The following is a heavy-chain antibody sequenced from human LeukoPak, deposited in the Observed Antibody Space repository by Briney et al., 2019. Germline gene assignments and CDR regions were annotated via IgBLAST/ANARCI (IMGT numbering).Heavy chain of an antibody. CDR1: GYTFTSYG. V-gene: IGHV1-18*01. D-gene: IGHD3-10*01. J-gene: IGHJ6*03. CDR3: AREKGMGYYGSGSPDRYYYMDV. CDR2: ISAYNGNT. Sequence: ASVKVSCKASGYTFTSYGISWVRQAPGQGLEWMGWISAYNGNTNCAQKLQGRVTITTDESTSTAYMELSSLRSEDTAVYYCAREKGMGYYGSGSPDRYYYMDVWGKGTTVTVSS.